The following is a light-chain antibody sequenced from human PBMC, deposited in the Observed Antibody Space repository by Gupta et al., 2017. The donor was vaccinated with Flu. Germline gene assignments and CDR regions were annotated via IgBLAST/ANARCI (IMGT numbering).Light chain of an antibody. CDR1: SSNIGARYD. V-gene: IGLV1-40*01. CDR2: GNN. Sequence: SVLTQPPSVSGAPGQRVTISCTRSSSNIGARYDVHWYQQLPGTAPKLVIHGNNNRPSGVPDRFSGSKSGTSASLAITGLQAEDEADYYCQSYDSSLSGHVFGTGTRVTVL. J-gene: IGLJ1*01. CDR3: QSYDSSLSGHV.